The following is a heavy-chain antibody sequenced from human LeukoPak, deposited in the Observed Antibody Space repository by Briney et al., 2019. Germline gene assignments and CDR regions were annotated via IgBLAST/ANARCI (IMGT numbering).Heavy chain of an antibody. J-gene: IGHJ4*02. D-gene: IGHD2-2*01. CDR2: INPSGGST. Sequence: ASVKVSCKASGYTFTGYYMHWVRQAPGQGLEWMGIINPSGGSTSYAQKFQGRVTMTRDTSTSTVYMELSSLRSEDTAVYYCAAYCSSTSCYAGKPLDWGQGTLVTVSS. CDR3: AAYCSSTSCYAGKPLD. V-gene: IGHV1-46*01. CDR1: GYTFTGYY.